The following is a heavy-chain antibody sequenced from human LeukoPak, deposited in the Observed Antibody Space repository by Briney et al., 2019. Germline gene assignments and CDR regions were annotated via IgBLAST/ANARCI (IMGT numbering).Heavy chain of an antibody. J-gene: IGHJ4*02. Sequence: GGSLRLSCAASGFTFSNAWMSWVRQAPGKGLEWVGRIKSKTDGGTTDYAAPVKGRFTISRDDSKNTPYLQMNSLKTEDTAVYYCAAEYYYDSSGYHKPTIDYWGQGTLVTVSS. CDR2: IKSKTDGGTT. CDR3: AAEYYYDSSGYHKPTIDY. D-gene: IGHD3-22*01. CDR1: GFTFSNAW. V-gene: IGHV3-15*01.